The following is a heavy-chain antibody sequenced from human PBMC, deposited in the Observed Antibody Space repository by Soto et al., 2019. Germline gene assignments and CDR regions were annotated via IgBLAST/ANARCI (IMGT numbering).Heavy chain of an antibody. CDR1: GGTFSSYA. D-gene: IGHD3-10*01. Sequence: QVQLVQSGAEVKKPGSSVKVSCKASGGTFSSYAISWVRQAPGQGLEWMGGIIPIFGTANYAQKIQGRVTITADESTSTAYMELSSLRSEDTAVYYCARWLTAGSAYYYYYGMDVWGQGTTVTVSS. V-gene: IGHV1-69*01. CDR2: IIPIFGTA. J-gene: IGHJ6*02. CDR3: ARWLTAGSAYYYYYGMDV.